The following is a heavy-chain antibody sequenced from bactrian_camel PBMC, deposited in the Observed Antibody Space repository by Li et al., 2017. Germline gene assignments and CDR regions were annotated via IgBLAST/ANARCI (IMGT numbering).Heavy chain of an antibody. CDR2: IAYDGWVT. Sequence: VQLVESGGGLVQPGGSLRLSCAASGLTFSDYPMSWVRQAPGKDLEWLAQIAYDGWVTRYNDPAKGRFTISRDNGESTVDLQMNSLKPEDTAMYYCGADTRYGTYCSANIQYEPEFRGQGTQVTVS. CDR1: GLTFSDYP. J-gene: IGHJ4*01. CDR3: GADTRYGTYCSANIQYEPEF. V-gene: IGHV3S42*01. D-gene: IGHD7*01.